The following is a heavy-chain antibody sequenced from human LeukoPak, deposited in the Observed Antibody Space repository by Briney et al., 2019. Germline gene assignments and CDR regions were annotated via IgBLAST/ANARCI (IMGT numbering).Heavy chain of an antibody. CDR2: IIPILGIA. CDR1: GGTFSSYA. Sequence: SVKVSCKASGGTFSSYAISWVRQAPGQGLGWMGRIIPILGIANYAQKFQGRVTITADKSTSTAYMELSSLRSEDTAVYYCARVVPTMGKYDYWGQGTLVTVSS. D-gene: IGHD5-12*01. J-gene: IGHJ4*02. V-gene: IGHV1-69*04. CDR3: ARVVPTMGKYDY.